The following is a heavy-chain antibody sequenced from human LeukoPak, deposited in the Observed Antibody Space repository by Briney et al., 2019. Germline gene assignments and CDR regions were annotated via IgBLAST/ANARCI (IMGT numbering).Heavy chain of an antibody. CDR2: NPSGGST. J-gene: IGHJ4*02. D-gene: IGHD3-22*01. CDR3: ARDGDYYDSSGYPDY. V-gene: IGHV1-46*01. Sequence: NPSGGSTSYAQKFQGRVTMTRDTSTSTVYMELSSLRSEDTAVYYCARDGDYYDSSGYPDYWGQGTLVAVSS.